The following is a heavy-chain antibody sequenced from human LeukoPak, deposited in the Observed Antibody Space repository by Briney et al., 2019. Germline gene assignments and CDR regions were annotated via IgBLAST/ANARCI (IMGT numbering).Heavy chain of an antibody. Sequence: GGSLRLSCAASGFTFSSYAMHWVRQAPGKGLEYVSAISSNGGSTYYANSVKGRFTISRDNSKNTLYLQMNSLRAEDTAVYYCARDTVATGLASDMWGQGTVVTVSS. V-gene: IGHV3-64*01. CDR1: GFTFSSYA. CDR3: ARDTVATGLASDM. D-gene: IGHD5-12*01. CDR2: ISSNGGST. J-gene: IGHJ3*02.